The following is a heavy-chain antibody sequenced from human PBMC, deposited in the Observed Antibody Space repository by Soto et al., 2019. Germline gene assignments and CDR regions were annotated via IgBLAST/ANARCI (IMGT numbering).Heavy chain of an antibody. Sequence: GGSLRLSCTASGFTFGDYGLNWIRQAPGKGLEWVGFIKSKAFGGTTEYAASVKGRFTVSRDDSKTIAYLLMNSLRTEDTAVYYCTRRQDRNCSWWYGCFDYWGQGTLVTVSS. J-gene: IGHJ4*02. CDR3: TRRQDRNCSWWYGCFDY. CDR1: GFTFGDYG. V-gene: IGHV3-49*03. CDR2: IKSKAFGGTT. D-gene: IGHD6-13*01.